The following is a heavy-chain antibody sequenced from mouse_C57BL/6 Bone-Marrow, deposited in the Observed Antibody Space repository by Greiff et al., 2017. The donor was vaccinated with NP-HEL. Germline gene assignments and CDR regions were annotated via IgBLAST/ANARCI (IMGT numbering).Heavy chain of an antibody. CDR1: GFTFSSYA. V-gene: IGHV5-9-1*02. CDR2: ISSGGDYI. D-gene: IGHD2-4*01. Sequence: EVQLQQSGAGLVKPGGSLKLSCAASGFTFSSYAMSWVRQTPEKRLEWVAYISSGGDYIYYADTVKGRFTISRDNARNTLYLQMSSLKSEDTAMYYCTRPLYYDYFGYWGQGTLGTVSA. CDR3: TRPLYYDYFGY. J-gene: IGHJ3*01.